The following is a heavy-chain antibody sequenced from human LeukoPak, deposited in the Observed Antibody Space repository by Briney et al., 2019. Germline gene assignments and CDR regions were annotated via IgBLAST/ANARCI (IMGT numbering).Heavy chain of an antibody. CDR2: INPNSCCT. Sequence: GASVKVSRKASGYTFTRYYMHWVRQAPGQGLEWMGWINPNSCCTNYAQKFQGRVTMNRDTSSSPAYMEVNRLRCYDRTVDYFWRRVHIAARLFDAFDIWGQGTMVTVSS. J-gene: IGHJ3*02. V-gene: IGHV1-2*02. CDR3: WRRVHIAARLFDAFDI. D-gene: IGHD6-6*01. CDR1: GYTFTRYY.